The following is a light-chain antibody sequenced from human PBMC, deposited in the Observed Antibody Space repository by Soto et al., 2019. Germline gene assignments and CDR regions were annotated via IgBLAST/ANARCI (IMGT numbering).Light chain of an antibody. V-gene: IGKV3-20*01. Sequence: EIVLTQSPGTLSLSPGARATLSCRASQSVSSSYLAWYQQKPGQAPRLLIYGASSRATGIPDRFSGSGSGTDFTLTSSRLEPEDFAVYYCQQDGSSFTFGGGTKVEIK. CDR1: QSVSSSY. J-gene: IGKJ4*01. CDR3: QQDGSSFT. CDR2: GAS.